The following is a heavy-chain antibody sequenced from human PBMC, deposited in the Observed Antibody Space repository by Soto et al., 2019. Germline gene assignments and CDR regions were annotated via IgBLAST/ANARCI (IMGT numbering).Heavy chain of an antibody. CDR2: ITGSGRST. CDR1: GFTFSMYA. Sequence: EVQLLESGGGLVQPGGSVRLSCAASGFTFSMYAMTWVRQAPGKGLKWVSVITGSGRSTYYTDSVRGRFTISIDNSKDMVSLQLNSLRGEDTAVYYCARVRDDRGTDYWGQGTLVTVSS. V-gene: IGHV3-23*01. CDR3: ARVRDDRGTDY. J-gene: IGHJ4*02. D-gene: IGHD1-1*01.